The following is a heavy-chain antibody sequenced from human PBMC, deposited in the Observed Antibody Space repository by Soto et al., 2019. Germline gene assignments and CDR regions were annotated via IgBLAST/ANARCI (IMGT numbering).Heavy chain of an antibody. J-gene: IGHJ1*01. CDR2: VNPSGGSA. V-gene: IGHV1-46*01. D-gene: IGHD2-15*01. Sequence: QVQLVQSGAEVKKPGASVKVSCKTSGYLFTAYSMHWVRQAPGQGLEWMGVVNPSGGSAHYAQSFEGRVTLTRDTSTSTFYMELSSLRSEDTAVYYCAREENCRGGTCYSEYFHHWGQGTLVTDSS. CDR1: GYLFTAYS. CDR3: AREENCRGGTCYSEYFHH.